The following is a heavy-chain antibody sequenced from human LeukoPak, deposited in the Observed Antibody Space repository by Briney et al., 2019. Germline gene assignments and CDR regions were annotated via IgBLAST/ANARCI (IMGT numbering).Heavy chain of an antibody. CDR3: ARFVVGYDAFDI. J-gene: IGHJ3*02. D-gene: IGHD2-15*01. V-gene: IGHV3-20*04. CDR2: INWNGGST. CDR1: GFTFDDYG. Sequence: GGSLSLSCAASGFTFDDYGMSWVRQAPGKGLEWVSGINWNGGSTGYADSVKGRFTISRDNAKNSLYLQMNSLRAEDTALYYCARFVVGYDAFDIWGQGTMVTVSS.